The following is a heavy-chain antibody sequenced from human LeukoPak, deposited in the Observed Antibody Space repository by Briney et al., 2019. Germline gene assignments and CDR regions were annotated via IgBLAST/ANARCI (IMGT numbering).Heavy chain of an antibody. CDR1: GGSFSGYY. V-gene: IGHV4-34*01. J-gene: IGHJ5*02. Sequence: SDTLSLTCAVYGGSFSGYYWSWIRQPPGKGLEWIGEINHSGSTNYNPSLKSRVTISVDTSKNQFSLKLSSVTAADTAVYYCARGLNFDWLLYGAWFDPWGQGTLVTVSS. CDR2: INHSGST. CDR3: ARGLNFDWLLYGAWFDP. D-gene: IGHD3-9*01.